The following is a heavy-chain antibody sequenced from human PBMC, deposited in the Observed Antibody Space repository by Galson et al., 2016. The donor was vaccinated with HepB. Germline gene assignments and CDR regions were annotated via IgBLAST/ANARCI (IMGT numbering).Heavy chain of an antibody. V-gene: IGHV3-48*03. D-gene: IGHD3-16*02. J-gene: IGHJ5*02. Sequence: SLRLSCAASGFTFSNYEMNWVRQAPGKGLEWLSYISSVGSNTYYADSVKGRFTISRDNAKNSLYLQMNSLRDEDTAVYYCARGVGYYDYVWGSYRRNWFDPWGQGTLVTVSS. CDR1: GFTFSNYE. CDR3: ARGVGYYDYVWGSYRRNWFDP. CDR2: ISSVGSNT.